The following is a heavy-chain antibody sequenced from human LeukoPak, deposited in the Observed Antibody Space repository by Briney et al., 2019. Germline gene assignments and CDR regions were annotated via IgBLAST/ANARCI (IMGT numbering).Heavy chain of an antibody. V-gene: IGHV1-8*01. Sequence: GASVKVSCKASGYTFTSYDINWVRQATGQGLEWMGWMNPNSANTGYAQKFQGRVTMTRNTSISTAYMELSSLGSEDTAVYYCARLASSSWPLYYYYGMDVWGQGTTVTVSS. CDR3: ARLASSSWPLYYYYGMDV. CDR2: MNPNSANT. CDR1: GYTFTSYD. J-gene: IGHJ6*02. D-gene: IGHD6-13*01.